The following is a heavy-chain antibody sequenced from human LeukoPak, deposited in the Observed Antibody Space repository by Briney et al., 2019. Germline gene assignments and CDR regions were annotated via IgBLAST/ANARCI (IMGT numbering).Heavy chain of an antibody. CDR1: GFTFSIYA. Sequence: GGSLRLSCATSGFTFSIYAMTWVRQAPGKGLEWVSYISSSGSTIYYADSVKGRFTISRDNAKNSLYLQINSLRAEDTAVYYCAELGITMIGGVWGKGTTVTISS. V-gene: IGHV3-48*03. J-gene: IGHJ6*04. CDR2: ISSSGSTI. CDR3: AELGITMIGGV. D-gene: IGHD3-10*02.